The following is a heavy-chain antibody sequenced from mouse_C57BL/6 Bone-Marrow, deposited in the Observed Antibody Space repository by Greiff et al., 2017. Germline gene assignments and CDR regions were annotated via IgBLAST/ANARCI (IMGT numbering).Heavy chain of an antibody. CDR2: IYPGDGDT. D-gene: IGHD2-3*01. Sequence: QVQLQQSGPELVKPGASVKISCKASGYAFSSSWMNWVKQRPGKGLEWIGRIYPGDGDTNYNGKFKGKATLTADTSSSAAYMQLSRLTSEDSAVYFCASLGWLLSFAYWGQGTLVTGSA. J-gene: IGHJ3*01. CDR3: ASLGWLLSFAY. V-gene: IGHV1-82*01. CDR1: GYAFSSSW.